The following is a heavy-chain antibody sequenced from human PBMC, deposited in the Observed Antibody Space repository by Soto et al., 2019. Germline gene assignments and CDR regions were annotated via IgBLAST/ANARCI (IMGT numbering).Heavy chain of an antibody. Sequence: PSETLSLTCAVYGGSFSGYYWTWIRQPPGTGLEWIGEINHSGSTNYNPSLKSRVTISVDTSKNQFSLKLSSVTAADTAVYYCATYGKYQYYFDYWGQGTLVTVSS. V-gene: IGHV4-34*01. D-gene: IGHD2-2*01. CDR1: GGSFSGYY. CDR2: INHSGST. J-gene: IGHJ4*02. CDR3: ATYGKYQYYFDY.